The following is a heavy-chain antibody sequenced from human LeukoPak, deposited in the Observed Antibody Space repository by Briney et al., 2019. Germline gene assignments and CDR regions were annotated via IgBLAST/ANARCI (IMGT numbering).Heavy chain of an antibody. CDR1: GFTLISYG. D-gene: IGHD1-26*01. V-gene: IGHV3-33*01. CDR3: AREEWELRVAYYYYGMDV. Sequence: GGSLRLSCAASGFTLISYGMHWVRQAPGKGLEWVAVIWYDGSNKYYADSVKGRFTISRDNSKNTLYLQMNSLRGEDTAVYYCAREEWELRVAYYYYGMDVWGQGTTVTVSS. CDR2: IWYDGSNK. J-gene: IGHJ6*02.